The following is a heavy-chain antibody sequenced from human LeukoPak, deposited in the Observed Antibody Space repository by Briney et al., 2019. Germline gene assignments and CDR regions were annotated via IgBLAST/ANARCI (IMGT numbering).Heavy chain of an antibody. J-gene: IGHJ5*02. V-gene: IGHV3-21*01. CDR2: INSSSTYI. CDR3: ARAARPYYDSSGYYSS. Sequence: GGSLRLSCAASGFTFSSYSMNWVRQAPGKGLEWVSSINSSSTYIYYADSVKGRFTISRDNAKNSLYLQMNSLRAEDTAVYYCARAARPYYDSSGYYSSWGQGTLVTVSS. D-gene: IGHD3-22*01. CDR1: GFTFSSYS.